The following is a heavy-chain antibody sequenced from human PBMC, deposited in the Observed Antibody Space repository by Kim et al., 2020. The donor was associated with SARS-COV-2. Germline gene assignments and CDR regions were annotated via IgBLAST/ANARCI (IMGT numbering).Heavy chain of an antibody. CDR1: GFTFSDYY. V-gene: IGHV3-11*01. CDR2: ISSSGSTI. CDR3: ARDLGYDFWSGYSDAFDI. D-gene: IGHD3-3*01. Sequence: GGSLRRSCAASGFTFSDYYMSWIRQAPGKGLEWVSYISSSGSTIYYADSVKGRFTISRDNAKNSLYLQMNSLRAEDTAVYYCARDLGYDFWSGYSDAFDIWGPGTMVTVSS. J-gene: IGHJ3*02.